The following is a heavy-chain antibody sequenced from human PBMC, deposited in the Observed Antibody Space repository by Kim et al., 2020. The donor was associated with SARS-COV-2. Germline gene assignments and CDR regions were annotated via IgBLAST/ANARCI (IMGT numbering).Heavy chain of an antibody. Sequence: GRFTSSRDNAKNSLYLQMNSLRAEDTAVYYCARGGGGSSWYSSYYYGMDVWGQGTTVTVSS. CDR3: ARGGGGSSWYSSYYYGMDV. V-gene: IGHV3-11*05. D-gene: IGHD6-13*01. J-gene: IGHJ6*02.